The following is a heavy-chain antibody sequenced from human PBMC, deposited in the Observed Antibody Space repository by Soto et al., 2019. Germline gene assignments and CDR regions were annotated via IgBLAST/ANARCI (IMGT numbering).Heavy chain of an antibody. CDR2: ISSSGSTI. V-gene: IGHV3-11*01. CDR3: ARIPGVQGDYYYYMDV. J-gene: IGHJ6*03. CDR1: GFTFSDYY. D-gene: IGHD1-1*01. Sequence: GGSLRLSCAASGFTFSDYYMSWIRQAPGKGLEWVSYISSSGSTIYYADSVKGRFTISRDNAKNSLYLQMNSLRAEDTAVYYCARIPGVQGDYYYYMDVWGKGTTVTVSS.